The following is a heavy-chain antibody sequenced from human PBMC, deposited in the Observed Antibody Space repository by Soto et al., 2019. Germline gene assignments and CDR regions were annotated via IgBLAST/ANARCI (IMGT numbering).Heavy chain of an antibody. V-gene: IGHV3-21*01. D-gene: IGHD3-22*01. CDR2: ISGSGIII. Sequence: EVQLVESGGGLVTPGGSLRLSCAASGFTFSSYNMNWVRQAPGKGLEWISFISGSGIIIYYADSVEGRFTISRDNAKNSLYLQMSGLSAEDTAVYYCASNFDGGYYTFDYWGQGTLVTVSS. CDR3: ASNFDGGYYTFDY. CDR1: GFTFSSYN. J-gene: IGHJ4*02.